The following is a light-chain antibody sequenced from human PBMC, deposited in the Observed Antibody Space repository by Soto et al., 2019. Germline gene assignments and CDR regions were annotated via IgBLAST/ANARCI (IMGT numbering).Light chain of an antibody. Sequence: QSVLTQPPSASGTPGQRVTISCSGSSSNIGSNSVNWYQQLPGTAPKVLIYNNNQRPSGVPDRFSGSKSGTSASLAISGLQSEDEADYYCAAWDDSLNGVVFGRGTKLTVL. CDR1: SSNIGSNS. J-gene: IGLJ2*01. V-gene: IGLV1-44*01. CDR2: NNN. CDR3: AAWDDSLNGVV.